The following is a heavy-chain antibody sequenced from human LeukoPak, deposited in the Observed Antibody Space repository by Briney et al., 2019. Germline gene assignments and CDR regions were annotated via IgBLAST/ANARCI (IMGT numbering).Heavy chain of an antibody. Sequence: GGSLRLSCAASGFTFSTYFLTWVRQAPGKGLEWVANINQDGTEKQYVDSVKGRFTISRDNAKNSLYLQMNSLRAEDTAVYYCAKRDSGNSGPFDYWGQGTLVTVSS. CDR3: AKRDSGNSGPFDY. CDR1: GFTFSTYF. J-gene: IGHJ4*02. D-gene: IGHD4-23*01. V-gene: IGHV3-7*03. CDR2: INQDGTEK.